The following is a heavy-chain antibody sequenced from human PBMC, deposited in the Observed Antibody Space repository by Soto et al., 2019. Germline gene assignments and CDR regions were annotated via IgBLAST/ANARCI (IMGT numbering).Heavy chain of an antibody. Sequence: QVQLQESGPGLVKPSETLSLTCTVSGGSISSYYWSWIRQPPGKGLEWIGYIYYSGSTNYNPSLKSRVTISVDTSKNQFSLKLSSVTVADTAVYYCARGGYYYDSSGYLPTDYWGQGTLVTVSS. V-gene: IGHV4-59*01. CDR3: ARGGYYYDSSGYLPTDY. D-gene: IGHD3-22*01. CDR2: IYYSGST. CDR1: GGSISSYY. J-gene: IGHJ4*02.